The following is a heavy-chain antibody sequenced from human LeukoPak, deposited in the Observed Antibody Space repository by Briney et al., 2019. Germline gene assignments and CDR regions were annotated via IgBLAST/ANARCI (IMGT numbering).Heavy chain of an antibody. CDR1: GFTFRDYW. J-gene: IGHJ4*01. Sequence: GGSLRLSCAASGFTFRDYWMNWVRQAPGKGLEWVASIKYDGTEKSSVDSVKGRFTISRDNAENSLYLQMSSLRAEDTALYYCARDGVEAGLYFDLWGQGALVTVSS. CDR2: IKYDGTEK. CDR3: ARDGVEAGLYFDL. V-gene: IGHV3-7*01. D-gene: IGHD3-3*01.